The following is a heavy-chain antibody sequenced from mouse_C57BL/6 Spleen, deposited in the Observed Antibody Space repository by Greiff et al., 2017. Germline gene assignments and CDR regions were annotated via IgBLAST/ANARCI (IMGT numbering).Heavy chain of an antibody. Sequence: VQLQQSGPELVKPGASVKISCKASGYSFTDYNMNWVKQSNGKSLEWIGVINPNYGTTSYNQKFKGKATLTVDQSSSTAYMQLNSLTSEGSAVXYCARLGYCIYYAMDYWGQGTSVTVSS. D-gene: IGHD3-2*02. CDR1: GYSFTDYN. V-gene: IGHV1-39*01. J-gene: IGHJ4*01. CDR2: INPNYGTT. CDR3: ARLGYCIYYAMDY.